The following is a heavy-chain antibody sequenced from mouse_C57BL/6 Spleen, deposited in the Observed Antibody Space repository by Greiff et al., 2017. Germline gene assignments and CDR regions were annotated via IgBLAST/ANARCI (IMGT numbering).Heavy chain of an antibody. V-gene: IGHV14-3*01. CDR2: IDPANGST. CDR3: AISYYGSSIDY. D-gene: IGHD1-1*01. CDR1: GFNIKNTY. J-gene: IGHJ2*02. Sequence: VQLQQSVAELVRPGASVKLSCTASGFNIKNTYMHWVKQRPEQGLEWIGRIDPANGSTKYAPKFQGKATITADTSSNTAYLQLSSLTSEDSAVYNCAISYYGSSIDYWGQGTSLTVSS.